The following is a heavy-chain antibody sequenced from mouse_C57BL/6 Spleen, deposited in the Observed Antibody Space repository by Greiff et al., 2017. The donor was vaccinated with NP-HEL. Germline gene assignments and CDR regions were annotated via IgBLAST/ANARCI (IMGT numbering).Heavy chain of an antibody. CDR3: ARGPHWFAY. Sequence: EVQLQQSGPELVKPGASVKISCKASGYSFTGYYMNWVKQSPEKSLEWIGEINPSTGGTTYNQKFKAKATLTVDKSSSTAYMQLKSLTSEDSAVYYCARGPHWFAYLGQGTLVTVSA. CDR1: GYSFTGYY. J-gene: IGHJ3*01. V-gene: IGHV1-42*01. CDR2: INPSTGGT.